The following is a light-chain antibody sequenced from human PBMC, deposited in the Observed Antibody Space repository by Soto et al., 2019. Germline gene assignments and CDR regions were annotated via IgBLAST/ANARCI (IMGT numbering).Light chain of an antibody. CDR2: DAS. J-gene: IGKJ4*01. CDR1: QSVGSY. CDR3: QQRSDWPPLT. Sequence: EIVLTQSPATLSLSPGERATLSCRASQSVGSYLAWYQQKPGQGPRLLIYDASNRATGIPARFSGSGSGTDFTLTISSLEPEDFAVYYCQQRSDWPPLTFGGGTKVEI. V-gene: IGKV3-11*01.